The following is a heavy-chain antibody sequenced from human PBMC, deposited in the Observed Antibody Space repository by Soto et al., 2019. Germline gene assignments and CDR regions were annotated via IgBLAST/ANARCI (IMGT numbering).Heavy chain of an antibody. CDR3: ARAGDPWYSSSLLDYGMDV. CDR1: GYTFTSYG. CDR2: ISAYNGNT. V-gene: IGHV1-18*01. D-gene: IGHD6-13*01. Sequence: QVQLVQSGAEVKKPGASVKVSCKASGYTFTSYGISWVRQAPGQGLEWMGWISAYNGNTNYAQKLQGRVTMTTDTSTSTAYMELRSLRSDDTDVYYCARAGDPWYSSSLLDYGMDVWGQGTTVTVSS. J-gene: IGHJ6*02.